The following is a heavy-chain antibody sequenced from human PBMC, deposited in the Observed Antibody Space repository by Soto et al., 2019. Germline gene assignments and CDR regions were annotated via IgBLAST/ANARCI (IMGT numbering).Heavy chain of an antibody. CDR3: VRDSHGDY. J-gene: IGHJ4*02. CDR2: IDHDGTT. CDR1: GFTFSNYW. Sequence: EVQLVESGGGLVQPGGSLRLSCAGSGFTFSNYWMHWVRQAPGKGLEWVSRIDHDGTTDYADSVRGRFTISRDNAENTRYLQMNRLRPEDTAVYYCVRDSHGDYWGQGTLVTVSS. V-gene: IGHV3-74*01.